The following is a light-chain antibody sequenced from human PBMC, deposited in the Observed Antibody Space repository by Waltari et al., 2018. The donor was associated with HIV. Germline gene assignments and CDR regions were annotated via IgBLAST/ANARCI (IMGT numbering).Light chain of an antibody. Sequence: EVVLTQSPGTLSLSPGERVTLSCRASQTISSTYLAWYDQKPGQAPRLLIYGASSRATGIPDRFSGSGSGTDFTLTISRLEPEDFAVYYCQQYGTSPPYTFGQGTKVEIK. CDR1: QTISSTY. J-gene: IGKJ2*01. CDR2: GAS. CDR3: QQYGTSPPYT. V-gene: IGKV3-20*01.